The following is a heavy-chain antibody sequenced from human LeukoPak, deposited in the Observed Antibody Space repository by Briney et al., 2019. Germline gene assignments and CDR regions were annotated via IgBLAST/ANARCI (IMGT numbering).Heavy chain of an antibody. V-gene: IGHV4-4*07. CDR1: RGSISSYY. Sequence: SETLSLTCSVSRGSISSYYWTWIRQPAGKGLEWIGRVYTSGSTKFNSSLKSRVTMSVDTSKNQFSLKLSSVTAADTAVYYCARRYCSGNNCYFDYWGQGTLVTVSS. CDR2: VYTSGST. CDR3: ARRYCSGNNCYFDY. D-gene: IGHD2-15*01. J-gene: IGHJ4*02.